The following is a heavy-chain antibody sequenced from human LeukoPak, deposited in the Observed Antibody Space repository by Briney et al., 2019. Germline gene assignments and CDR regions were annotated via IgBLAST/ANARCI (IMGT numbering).Heavy chain of an antibody. CDR3: AKRGGCSGGSCYNWFDP. CDR1: GFTFSSDG. Sequence: GGSLRLSCAASGFTFSSDGMNWVRQAPGKGLEWVAVISYDGSNKYYADAVKGRFTISRDNTKNTLYLQMNSLRAEDTAVYYCAKRGGCSGGSCYNWFDPWGQGTLVTVSS. CDR2: ISYDGSNK. D-gene: IGHD2-15*01. J-gene: IGHJ5*02. V-gene: IGHV3-30*18.